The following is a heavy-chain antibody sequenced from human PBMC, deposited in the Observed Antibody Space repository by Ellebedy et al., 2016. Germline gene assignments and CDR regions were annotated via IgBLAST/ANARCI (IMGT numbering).Heavy chain of an antibody. Sequence: SETLSLTCTVSGGPISSSSYYWGWIRQPPGKGLEWIGSIYYSGSTYYNPSLKSRVTISVDTSKNQFSLKLSSVTAADTAVYYCARQLGIAVAQRDYWGQGTLVTVSS. CDR2: IYYSGST. D-gene: IGHD6-19*01. J-gene: IGHJ4*02. CDR1: GGPISSSSYY. CDR3: ARQLGIAVAQRDY. V-gene: IGHV4-39*01.